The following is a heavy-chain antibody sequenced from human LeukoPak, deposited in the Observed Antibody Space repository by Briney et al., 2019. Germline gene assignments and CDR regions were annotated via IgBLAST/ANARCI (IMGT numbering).Heavy chain of an antibody. CDR1: GGSISSNY. J-gene: IGHJ5*02. CDR3: ARHTDYGDNSRWSDP. D-gene: IGHD4-23*01. Sequence: SETLSLTCTVSGGSISSNYWSWFRQPPAKGLEWIGYIYYSGSTNYNPSLKSRVTISVDTSKTQFSLKLSSVTAADTAVYYCARHTDYGDNSRWSDPWGQGTLVTVSS. V-gene: IGHV4-59*08. CDR2: IYYSGST.